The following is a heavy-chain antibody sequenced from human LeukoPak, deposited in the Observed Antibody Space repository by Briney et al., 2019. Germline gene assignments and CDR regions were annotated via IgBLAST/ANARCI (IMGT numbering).Heavy chain of an antibody. CDR3: ARDPGHYDSSGYYSSWFDP. CDR2: IYTTGSA. Sequence: PSQTLSLTCSVSGGSVSNTDYYWSWIRQPAGKGLEWIGRIYTTGSANYNPSLKSRVTISIDTPKNQFSLKLSSVTATDTAVYYCARDPGHYDSSGYYSSWFDPWGQGTLVTVSS. CDR1: GGSVSNTDYY. J-gene: IGHJ5*02. V-gene: IGHV4-61*02. D-gene: IGHD3-22*01.